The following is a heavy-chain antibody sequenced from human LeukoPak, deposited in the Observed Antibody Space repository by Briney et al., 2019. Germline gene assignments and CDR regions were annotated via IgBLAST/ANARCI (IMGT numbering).Heavy chain of an antibody. V-gene: IGHV3-21*01. D-gene: IGHD6-19*01. CDR1: GFTFSSYS. CDR2: ISSSSSYI. CDR3: ARDSSGWYLPEYFQH. Sequence: EGSLRLSCAASGFTFSSYSMNWVRQAPGKGLEWVSSISSSSSYIYYADSVKGRFTISRDNAKNSLYLQMNSLRAEDTAVYYCARDSSGWYLPEYFQHWGQGTLVTVSS. J-gene: IGHJ1*01.